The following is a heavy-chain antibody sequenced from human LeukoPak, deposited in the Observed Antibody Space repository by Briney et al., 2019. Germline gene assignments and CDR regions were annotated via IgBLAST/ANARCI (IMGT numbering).Heavy chain of an antibody. CDR2: IYYTGSS. CDR3: ARELTLAVAGSRSGLWGKVVPTTTRREYYFDY. V-gene: IGHV4-59*01. CDR1: GGSISSYY. J-gene: IGHJ4*02. D-gene: IGHD6-19*01. Sequence: SDTLSLTCTASGGSISSYYWSWIRQPPGQGLEWIGYIYYTGSSNYNPSLKSRLTISIETSNNPFSLKLSSVTAADTVVYYCARELTLAVAGSRSGLWGKVVPTTTRREYYFDYWGQGTLVTVSS.